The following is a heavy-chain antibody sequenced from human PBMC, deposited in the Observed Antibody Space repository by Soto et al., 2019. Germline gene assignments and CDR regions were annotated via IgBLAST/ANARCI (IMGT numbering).Heavy chain of an antibody. CDR1: GDTFSRYS. Sequence: QVQLVQSGAEVKKPGSSVKVSCKASGDTFSRYSISWVRQAPGQGLEWMGGIFPVFGTATYAQKFQGRVMITADEXTXXASMDLSSLTSEDTAVYYCAVGPSAAAWYSHGMDVWGQGTTVTVSS. V-gene: IGHV1-69*12. D-gene: IGHD2-2*01. CDR3: AVGPSAAAWYSHGMDV. J-gene: IGHJ6*02. CDR2: IFPVFGTA.